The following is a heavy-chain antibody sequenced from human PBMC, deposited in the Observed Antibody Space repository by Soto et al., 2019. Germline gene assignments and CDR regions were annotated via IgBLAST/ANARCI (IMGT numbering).Heavy chain of an antibody. Sequence: GGSLRLSCAASGFTVSSNYMSWVRQAPGKGLEWVSVIYSGGSTYYADSVKGRFTISRDNSKNTMYLQMNSLRAEDTAVYYCARGSGYSGYDPNYYYYYYMDVWGKGTTVTVSS. D-gene: IGHD5-12*01. CDR2: IYSGGST. J-gene: IGHJ6*03. CDR3: ARGSGYSGYDPNYYYYYYMDV. V-gene: IGHV3-66*01. CDR1: GFTVSSNY.